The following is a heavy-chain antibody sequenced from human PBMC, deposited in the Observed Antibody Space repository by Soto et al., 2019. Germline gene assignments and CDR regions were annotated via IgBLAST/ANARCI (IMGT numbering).Heavy chain of an antibody. CDR1: GGTFSSYT. Sequence: SVKVSCKASGGTFSSYTISWVRQAPGQGLEWMGRIIPILGIANYAQKFQGRVTITADKATSTAYLELSSLRSEDTAVYYCARDGGRRQWVDNWFDPWGQGAPVTVSS. D-gene: IGHD3-16*01. J-gene: IGHJ5*02. CDR2: IIPILGIA. V-gene: IGHV1-69*04. CDR3: ARDGGRRQWVDNWFDP.